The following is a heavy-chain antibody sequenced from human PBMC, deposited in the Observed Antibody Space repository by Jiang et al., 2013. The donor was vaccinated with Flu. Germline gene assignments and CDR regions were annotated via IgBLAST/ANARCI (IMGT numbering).Heavy chain of an antibody. Sequence: SGAEVKKPGASVKVSCKTSGYTFTNYYMHWVRQAPGQGLEWMGIINPSGGSTSYAQKFQARVTMTRDTSTSTVYMELSSLRSEDTAVYYCARAYRPDLAPCNNTTCYRPAYGMDVWGQGTTVTVSS. CDR1: GYTFTNYY. V-gene: IGHV1-46*01. D-gene: IGHD2-2*01. CDR2: INPSGGST. CDR3: ARAYRPDLAPCNNTTCYRPAYGMDV. J-gene: IGHJ6*02.